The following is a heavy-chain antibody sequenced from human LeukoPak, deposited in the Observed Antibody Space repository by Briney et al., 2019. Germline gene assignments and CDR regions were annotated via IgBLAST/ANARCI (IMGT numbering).Heavy chain of an antibody. CDR2: ISSSSSYI. Sequence: GGSLRLSCAASGFTFSSYSMNWVRQAPGKGLEWVSSISSSSSYIYYADSVKGRFTISRDNAKNSLYLQMNSLRAEDTAVYYCARDGPIVVVPAATMDVWGKGTTVTVSS. CDR1: GFTFSSYS. D-gene: IGHD2-2*01. J-gene: IGHJ6*03. CDR3: ARDGPIVVVPAATMDV. V-gene: IGHV3-21*01.